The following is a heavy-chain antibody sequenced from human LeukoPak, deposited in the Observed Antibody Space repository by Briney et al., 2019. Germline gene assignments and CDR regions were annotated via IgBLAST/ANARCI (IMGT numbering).Heavy chain of an antibody. V-gene: IGHV1-2*02. D-gene: IGHD3-22*01. CDR1: GYTFTDYY. J-gene: IGHJ6*03. CDR2: INPSSGGT. Sequence: ASVTVSFKSSGYTFTDYYMHWVRQAPGQGLQWMGWINPSSGGTNYAQKFKGRVTVTRDTSISTAYMDLSRLRSEDTAVYYCAREVRSGYYAYYYYYYMDVWGKGTTVTISS. CDR3: AREVRSGYYAYYYYYYMDV.